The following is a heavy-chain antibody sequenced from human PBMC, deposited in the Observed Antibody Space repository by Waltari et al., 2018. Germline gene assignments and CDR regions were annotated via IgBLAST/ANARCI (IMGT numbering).Heavy chain of an antibody. CDR3: ARLTGVHYYMDV. Sequence: QVQLQESGPGLVKPSQTLSLTCTVSGGSISSGSYYWSWIRQPAGKGLEWIGRIYTSGRTNYNPSLKSRVTISVDTSKNQFSLKLSSVTAADTAVYYCARLTGVHYYMDVWGKGTTVTVSS. J-gene: IGHJ6*03. V-gene: IGHV4-61*02. D-gene: IGHD1-1*01. CDR2: IYTSGRT. CDR1: GGSISSGSYY.